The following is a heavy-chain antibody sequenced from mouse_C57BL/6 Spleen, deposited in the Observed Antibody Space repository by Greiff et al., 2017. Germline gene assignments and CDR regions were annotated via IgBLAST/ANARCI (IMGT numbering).Heavy chain of an antibody. Sequence: VQLKESGAELVRPGASVKLSCTASGFNIKDDYMHWVKQRPEQGLEWIGWIDPENGDTEYASKFQGKATITADTSSNTAYLQLSSLTSEDTAVYYCTRGDSNYFDYWGQGTTLTVSS. V-gene: IGHV14-4*01. CDR3: TRGDSNYFDY. CDR1: GFNIKDDY. D-gene: IGHD2-5*01. J-gene: IGHJ2*01. CDR2: IDPENGDT.